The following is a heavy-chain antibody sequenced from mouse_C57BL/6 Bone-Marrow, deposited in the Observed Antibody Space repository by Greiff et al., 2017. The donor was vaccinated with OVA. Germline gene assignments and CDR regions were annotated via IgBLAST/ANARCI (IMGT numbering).Heavy chain of an antibody. CDR2: IHPNSGST. J-gene: IGHJ4*01. Sequence: VKLQQPGAELVKPGASVKLSCKASGYTFTSYWMHWVKQRPGQGLEWIGMIHPNSGSTNYNEKFKSKATLTVDKSSSTAYMQLSSLTSEDSAVYYCARNPRLPSMDYWGQGTSVTVSS. V-gene: IGHV1-64*01. CDR1: GYTFTSYW. D-gene: IGHD2-1*01. CDR3: ARNPRLPSMDY.